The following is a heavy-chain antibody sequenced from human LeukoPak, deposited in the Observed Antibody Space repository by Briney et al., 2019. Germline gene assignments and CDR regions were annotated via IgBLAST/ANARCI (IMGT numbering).Heavy chain of an antibody. J-gene: IGHJ6*02. D-gene: IGHD5-18*01. CDR2: IRSKAYGGTT. CDR1: GFTFGDHA. Sequence: QPGGSLRLSCTGSGFTFGDHAMSWVRQAPGKGLEWVGFIRSKAYGGTTEYAASVKGRFSISRDDSESIAYLQMSSLKTEDTAVYYCARGPIYLWHYYGMDVWGQGTTVSVSS. CDR3: ARGPIYLWHYYGMDV. V-gene: IGHV3-49*04.